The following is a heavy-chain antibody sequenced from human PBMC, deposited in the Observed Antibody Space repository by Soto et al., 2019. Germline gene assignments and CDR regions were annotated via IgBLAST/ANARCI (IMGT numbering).Heavy chain of an antibody. V-gene: IGHV3-23*01. Sequence: GGSLRLSCAASAFTFSSYAMSWVRQTPGKGLEWVSGIDTSGGSTYYADSVKGRFTISRDNSKNTLYLQMNSLRAEDTALYYCAKDYDFWSGYFHPIDSWGQGTLVTVSS. J-gene: IGHJ4*02. D-gene: IGHD3-3*01. CDR2: IDTSGGST. CDR1: AFTFSSYA. CDR3: AKDYDFWSGYFHPIDS.